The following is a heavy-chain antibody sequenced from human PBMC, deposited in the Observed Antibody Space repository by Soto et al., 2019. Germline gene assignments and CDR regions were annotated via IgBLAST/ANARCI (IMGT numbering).Heavy chain of an antibody. D-gene: IGHD2-2*01. CDR1: GFTFSRYS. V-gene: IGHV3-21*01. J-gene: IGHJ6*02. CDR3: ARLSPAATIRPSAQGYYYYYYGMDV. Sequence: PGGSLRLSCAASGFTFSRYSMNWGRQAPGKGLEWVSSISSSSSYIYYADSVKGRFTISRDNAKNSLYLQMNSLRAEDTAVYYCARLSPAATIRPSAQGYYYYYYGMDVWGQGTTVTVSS. CDR2: ISSSSSYI.